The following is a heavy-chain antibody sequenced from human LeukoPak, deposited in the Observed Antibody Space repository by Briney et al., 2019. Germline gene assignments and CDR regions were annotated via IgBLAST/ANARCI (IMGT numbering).Heavy chain of an antibody. CDR3: ARDDNPYYYDSSGPGALDI. J-gene: IGHJ3*02. Sequence: GGSLRLSCAASGFTFSSYSMNWVRQAPGKGLEWVSYISSSSSTIYYADSVKGRFTISRDNAKNSLYLQMNSLSAEDTAVYYCARDDNPYYYDSSGPGALDIWGQGTMVTVSS. V-gene: IGHV3-48*04. D-gene: IGHD3-22*01. CDR1: GFTFSSYS. CDR2: ISSSSSTI.